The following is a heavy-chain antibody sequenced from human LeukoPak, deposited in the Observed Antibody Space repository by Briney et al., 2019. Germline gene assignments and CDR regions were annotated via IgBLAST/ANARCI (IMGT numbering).Heavy chain of an antibody. J-gene: IGHJ4*02. Sequence: ASETLSLTCAVYGGSFSGYYWSWIRQPPGKGLEWVAEINHGGSTNYNPSLKSRVTISLDTSKNQFSLKLSSVTAADTAVYYCAKGQGSFDYWGQGTLVTVSS. V-gene: IGHV4-34*01. CDR3: AKGQGSFDY. CDR1: GGSFSGYY. CDR2: INHGGST. D-gene: IGHD2-15*01.